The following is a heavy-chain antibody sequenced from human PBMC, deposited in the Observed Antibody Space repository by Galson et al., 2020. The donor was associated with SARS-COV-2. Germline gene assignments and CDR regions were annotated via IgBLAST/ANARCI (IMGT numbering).Heavy chain of an antibody. D-gene: IGHD6-25*01. V-gene: IGHV3-30*18. J-gene: IGHJ4*02. Sequence: GESLKISCAASGFTFSRFGMHWVRKAPGKGLEWVAVISYDGNKEFYADSVKGRFTISRDNSKNTVHLQMNSLRVEDTALYYCAKDVGGPSGHWGQGTLVTVSS. CDR3: AKDVGGPSGH. CDR2: ISYDGNKE. CDR1: GFTFSRFG.